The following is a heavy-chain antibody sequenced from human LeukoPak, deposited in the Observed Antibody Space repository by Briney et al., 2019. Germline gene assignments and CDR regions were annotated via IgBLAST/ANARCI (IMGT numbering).Heavy chain of an antibody. CDR2: INHSGST. CDR1: GGSFSGYY. CDR3: ARGHIGAYDFWSGSYNWFDP. D-gene: IGHD3-3*01. J-gene: IGHJ5*02. Sequence: SETLSLTCAVYGGSFSGYYWSWIRQPPGKGLEWIGEINHSGSTNYSPSLKSRVTISEDTSKNQFSLKLSSVTAADTAVYYCARGHIGAYDFWSGSYNWFDPWGQGTLVTVSS. V-gene: IGHV4-34*01.